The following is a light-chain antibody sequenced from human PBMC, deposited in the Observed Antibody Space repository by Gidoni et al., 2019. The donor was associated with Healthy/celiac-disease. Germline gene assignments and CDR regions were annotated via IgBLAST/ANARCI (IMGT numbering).Light chain of an antibody. J-gene: IGKJ2*01. CDR1: QSLLHSNGYNY. CDR3: MQALQTPYT. V-gene: IGKV2-28*01. CDR2: LGS. Sequence: VMTQSPLSMPVTPGEPASISCRSSQSLLHSNGYNYLDWYLQKPGQSPQLLIYLGSNRASGVPDRFSGSGSGTDFTLKISRVEAEDVGVYYCMQALQTPYTFGQGTKLEIK.